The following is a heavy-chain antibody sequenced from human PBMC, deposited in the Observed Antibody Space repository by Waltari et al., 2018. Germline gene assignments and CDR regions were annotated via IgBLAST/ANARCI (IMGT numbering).Heavy chain of an antibody. CDR2: IGGNSGTT. Sequence: QVQLQESGPGLVKPSETLSLTCAVSGGSISSFDWWTWIRQPPGKGLEWIGSIGGNSGTTYYSPSVKSRVTISKDMPKNQFSLNLRSVTAADTALYYCATGWGDHGGQGVLVTVSS. CDR3: ATGWGDH. V-gene: IGHV4-4*02. D-gene: IGHD3-16*01. CDR1: GGSISSFDW. J-gene: IGHJ4*02.